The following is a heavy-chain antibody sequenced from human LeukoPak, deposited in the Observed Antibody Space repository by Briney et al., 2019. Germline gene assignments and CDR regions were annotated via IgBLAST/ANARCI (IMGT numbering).Heavy chain of an antibody. J-gene: IGHJ5*02. D-gene: IGHD6-13*01. Sequence: GGSLRPSCAASGFTFSSYAMSWVRQAPGKGLEWVSAISGSGGSTYYADSVKGRFTISRDNSKNTLYLQMNSLRAEDTAVYYCVKDLWQQLMGAWGQGTLVTVSS. CDR1: GFTFSSYA. V-gene: IGHV3-23*01. CDR3: VKDLWQQLMGA. CDR2: ISGSGGST.